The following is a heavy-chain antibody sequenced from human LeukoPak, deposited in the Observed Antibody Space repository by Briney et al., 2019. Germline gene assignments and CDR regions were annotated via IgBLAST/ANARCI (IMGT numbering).Heavy chain of an antibody. D-gene: IGHD1-26*01. CDR1: GFVFSIYT. J-gene: IGHJ5*02. CDR2: ISGSGNGGSI. V-gene: IGHV3-64D*06. CDR3: VKDCGRIRGPPDS. Sequence: GGSLRLSCSASGFVFSIYTMYWVRQAPGKGPEYVSTISGSGNGGSIYYADSVKGRFTISRDDSQSIVYLQMNGLRSGDTAVYYCVKDCGRIRGPPDSWGQGTLVTVSS.